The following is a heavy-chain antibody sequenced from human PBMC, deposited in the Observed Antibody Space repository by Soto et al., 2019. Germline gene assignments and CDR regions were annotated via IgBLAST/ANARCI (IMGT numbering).Heavy chain of an antibody. V-gene: IGHV4-4*02. J-gene: IGHJ6*02. CDR2: IYHSGNT. CDR1: GGSISSGRW. Sequence: QVQLQESGPRLVKPSGTLSLTCAVSGGSISSGRWWTWVRQTPGQGLEWLGEIYHSGNTDYNPSLKSRVSISVDRSKSQFSLNLTSVTAADTAVYYCSTSRGRLYGLDVWGQGTTVTVSS. D-gene: IGHD1-26*01. CDR3: STSRGRLYGLDV.